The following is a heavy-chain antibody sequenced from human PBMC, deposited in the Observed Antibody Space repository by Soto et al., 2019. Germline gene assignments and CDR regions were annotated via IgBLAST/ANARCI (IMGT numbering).Heavy chain of an antibody. CDR1: GFSFSDYV. V-gene: IGHV3-23*01. CDR3: AKEVVPAASAVDI. J-gene: IGHJ3*02. Sequence: GGSLRLSCAASGFSFSDYVMHWVRQAPGKGLEWVSAISGSGGSTYYADSVKGRFTISRDNSKNTLYLQMNSLRAEDTAVYYCAKEVVPAASAVDIWGQGTMVTVSS. CDR2: ISGSGGST. D-gene: IGHD2-2*01.